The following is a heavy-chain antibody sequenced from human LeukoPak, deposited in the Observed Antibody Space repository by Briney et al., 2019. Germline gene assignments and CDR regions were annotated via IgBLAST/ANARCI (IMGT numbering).Heavy chain of an antibody. CDR3: ASPTYNWNYGALDN. D-gene: IGHD1-20*01. Sequence: GAAVKVACKASGGTFRSYAISRVRPAPGQGLEKNERIIPIFGTANYAQKFQGRVTIIADESTSTVFMELSSLSSDDAAVYYCASPTYNWNYGALDNWGQGTLVTVSS. CDR1: GGTFRSYA. J-gene: IGHJ4*02. V-gene: IGHV1-69*15. CDR2: IIPIFGTA.